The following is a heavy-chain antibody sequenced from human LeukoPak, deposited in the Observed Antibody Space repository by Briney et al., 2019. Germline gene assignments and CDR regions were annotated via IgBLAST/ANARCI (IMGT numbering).Heavy chain of an antibody. V-gene: IGHV4-4*07. Sequence: ASETLSLTCAVYGGSFSGYFWSWIRQPPGKGLEWIGRVFTSGIISGNTNYNPSVKSRVTMSVDSSKNQFSLKLRSVTAADTAVYYCARDRYYYDSSSYFSAFDTWGQGTMVTVSS. CDR1: GGSFSGYF. CDR3: ARDRYYYDSSSYFSAFDT. D-gene: IGHD3-22*01. CDR2: VFTSGIISGNT. J-gene: IGHJ3*02.